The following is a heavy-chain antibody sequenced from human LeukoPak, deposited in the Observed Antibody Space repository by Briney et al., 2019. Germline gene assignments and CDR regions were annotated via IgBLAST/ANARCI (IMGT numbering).Heavy chain of an antibody. D-gene: IGHD6-13*01. J-gene: IGHJ4*02. CDR1: GFTFSYYE. CDR2: ISNIGATI. V-gene: IGHV3-48*03. Sequence: GGSLRLSCAASGFTFSYYEMNWVRQAPGKGLEWVSYISNIGATIYYADSVKGRFTISRDSAKSSLFLQMNSLRAEDTGVYYCARATFSSSGHSYWGQGTLVTVSS. CDR3: ARATFSSSGHSY.